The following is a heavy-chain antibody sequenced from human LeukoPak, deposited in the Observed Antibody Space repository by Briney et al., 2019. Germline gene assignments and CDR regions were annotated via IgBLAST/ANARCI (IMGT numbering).Heavy chain of an antibody. V-gene: IGHV3-21*01. J-gene: IGHJ2*01. CDR2: ISSSSSYI. D-gene: IGHD5-12*01. CDR3: ARVQSIVAIWYFDL. CDR1: GFTFSSYS. Sequence: PGGSLRLSCAASGFTFSSYSMNWVRQAPGKGLEWVSSISSSSSYIYYADSVKGRFTISRDNAKNSLYLQMNSLRAEDTAVYYCARVQSIVAIWYFDLWGRGTLVTVSS.